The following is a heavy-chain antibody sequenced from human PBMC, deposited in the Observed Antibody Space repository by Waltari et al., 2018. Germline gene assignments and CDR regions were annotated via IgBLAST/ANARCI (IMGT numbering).Heavy chain of an antibody. Sequence: EVQLVESGGGLVQPGGSLRLSCAASGFTCSSYEMNWVRQAPGKGLEWVSYISSSGSTIYYADSVKGRFTISRDNAKNSLYLQMNSLRAEDTAVYYCARDRSSFVVVPAAILAFDIWGQGTMVTVSS. V-gene: IGHV3-48*03. CDR3: ARDRSSFVVVPAAILAFDI. CDR1: GFTCSSYE. D-gene: IGHD2-2*01. J-gene: IGHJ3*02. CDR2: ISSSGSTI.